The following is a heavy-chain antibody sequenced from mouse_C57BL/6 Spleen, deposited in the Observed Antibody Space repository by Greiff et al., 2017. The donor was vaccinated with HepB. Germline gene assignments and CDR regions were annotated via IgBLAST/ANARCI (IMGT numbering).Heavy chain of an antibody. J-gene: IGHJ4*01. CDR3: ARAYYGSHAMDY. V-gene: IGHV1-64*01. D-gene: IGHD1-1*01. CDR2: IHPNSGST. CDR1: GYTFTSYW. Sequence: VQLQQSGAELVKPGASVKLSCKASGYTFTSYWMHWVKQRPGQGLEWIGMIHPNSGSTNYNEKFKSKATLTVDKSSSTAYMQLSSLTSEDSSVYDCARAYYGSHAMDYWGQGTSVTVSS.